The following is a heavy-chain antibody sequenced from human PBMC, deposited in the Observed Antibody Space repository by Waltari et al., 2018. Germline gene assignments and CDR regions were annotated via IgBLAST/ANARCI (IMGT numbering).Heavy chain of an antibody. V-gene: IGHV4-39*07. CDR3: ARAVAARPFKYYFDY. CDR1: GGSISSSSYY. CDR2: IYYSGST. Sequence: KPSETLSLTCTVSGGSISSSSYYWGWIRQPPGKGLEWIGSIYYSGSTYYNPSLKSRVTISVDTSKNQFSLKLSSVTAADTAVYYCARAVAARPFKYYFDYWGQGTLVTVSS. D-gene: IGHD6-6*01. J-gene: IGHJ4*02.